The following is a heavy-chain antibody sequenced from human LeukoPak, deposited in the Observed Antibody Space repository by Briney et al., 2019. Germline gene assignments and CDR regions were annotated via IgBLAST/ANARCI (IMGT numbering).Heavy chain of an antibody. CDR1: GGSISSYY. D-gene: IGHD3-10*01. Sequence: PSETLSLTCTVSGGSISSYYWSWIRQPPGKGLEWIGYIYYSGSTNYNPSLKSRVTMSVDTSKNQFSLKLSSVTAADTAVYYCAREAYYYGSGTDPWGQGTLVTVSS. CDR3: AREAYYYGSGTDP. J-gene: IGHJ5*02. V-gene: IGHV4-59*12. CDR2: IYYSGST.